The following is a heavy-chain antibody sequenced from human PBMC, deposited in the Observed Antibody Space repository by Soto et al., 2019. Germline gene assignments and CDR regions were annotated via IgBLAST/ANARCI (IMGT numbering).Heavy chain of an antibody. CDR1: GFTFSSYA. V-gene: IGHV3-23*01. CDR3: AKDRTTVRGLDV. D-gene: IGHD4-17*01. CDR2: ISGSGGST. J-gene: IGHJ6*02. Sequence: EVPLLESGGGLVQPGGSLRLSCAASGFTFSSYAMSWVRQAPGKGLEWVSIISGSGGSTYYADSVKGRFTISRDNSKNALYLQMISLRAEDTAVFYCAKDRTTVRGLDVWGQGTTVTVSS.